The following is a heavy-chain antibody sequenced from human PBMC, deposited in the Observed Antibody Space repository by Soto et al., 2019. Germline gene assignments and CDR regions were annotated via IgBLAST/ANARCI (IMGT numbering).Heavy chain of an antibody. CDR2: IYTSGST. Sequence: PXETLSLTCTVAGGSISSYYWSWIRQPAGKGLEWIGRIYTSGSTNYNPSLKSRVTMSVDTSKNQFSLKLSSVTAADTAVYYCARVYYDILTGYPPSSGFDYWGQGTLVTVSS. D-gene: IGHD3-9*01. J-gene: IGHJ4*02. V-gene: IGHV4-4*07. CDR3: ARVYYDILTGYPPSSGFDY. CDR1: GGSISSYY.